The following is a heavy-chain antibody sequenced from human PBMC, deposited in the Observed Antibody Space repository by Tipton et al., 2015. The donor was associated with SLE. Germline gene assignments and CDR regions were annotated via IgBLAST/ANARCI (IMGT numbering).Heavy chain of an antibody. D-gene: IGHD6-19*01. J-gene: IGHJ4*02. CDR1: GFTFSSYR. CDR3: AKDKVGSGWYFDY. CDR2: ISSSGRTI. V-gene: IGHV3-48*01. Sequence: GSLRLSCAASGFTFSSYRMIWVRQAPGKGLEWISFISSSGRTIYYADSVKGRFTISRDNSKNTLYLQMNSLRAEDTAVYYCAKDKVGSGWYFDYWGQGTLVTVSS.